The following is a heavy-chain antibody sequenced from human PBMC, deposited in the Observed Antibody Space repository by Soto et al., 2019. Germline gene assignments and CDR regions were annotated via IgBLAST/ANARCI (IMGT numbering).Heavy chain of an antibody. CDR3: ASRKSSPYFDY. V-gene: IGHV4-30-2*01. Sequence: SETMSLTCAVSGGSISSGGYFWSWIWQPPGKGLEWIGYIYHSGSTYYNPSLKSRVTISVDRSKNQFSLKLSSVTAVDTAVYYCASRKSSPYFDYWGQGTLVTVSS. D-gene: IGHD3-10*01. CDR1: GGSISSGGYF. CDR2: IYHSGST. J-gene: IGHJ4*02.